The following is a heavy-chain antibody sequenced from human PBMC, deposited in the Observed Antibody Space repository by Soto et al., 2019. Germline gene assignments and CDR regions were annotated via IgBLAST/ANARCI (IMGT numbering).Heavy chain of an antibody. Sequence: EVQLVESGGGLVQPGGSLRLSCVDSGFTFSSYWMSWVRQAPVKGLEWVGNIKQDGSEENYVDSVKGRFTISRDNAKKSMYLQTNSLRAEDTAVYYCARIAASGRGWDVWGQGNTVVVSS. V-gene: IGHV3-7*01. CDR1: GFTFSSYW. CDR2: IKQDGSEE. CDR3: ARIAASGRGWDV. J-gene: IGHJ6*02. D-gene: IGHD6-13*01.